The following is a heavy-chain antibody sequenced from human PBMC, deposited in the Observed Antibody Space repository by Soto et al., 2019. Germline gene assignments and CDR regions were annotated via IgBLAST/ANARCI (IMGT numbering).Heavy chain of an antibody. V-gene: IGHV3-7*01. J-gene: IGHJ4*02. CDR2: INPGGSEK. Sequence: EVQLVESGGGLVQPGGSLRLSCAASRFTFSSYCMSWVRQAPGKGLEWVANINPGGSEKFSVDSVKGRFTISRDNAKNSLSLQMNSLSAEDTAVYYCARDNGYLDSWGQGTLVTVSS. CDR1: RFTFSSYC. D-gene: IGHD6-25*01. CDR3: ARDNGYLDS.